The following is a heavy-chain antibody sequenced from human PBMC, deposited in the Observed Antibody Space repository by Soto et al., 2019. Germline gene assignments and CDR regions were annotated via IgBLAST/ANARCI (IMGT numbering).Heavy chain of an antibody. V-gene: IGHV3-7*05. CDR3: AKPVSGSPEDV. J-gene: IGHJ6*02. D-gene: IGHD1-26*01. Sequence: EVQLVESGGGLVQPGGSLRLSCEASGFTFSAYWMGWVRQAPGTGLQWVATIKTDGSENYYVDSVTGRFTISRDNDKNSLYLQLNTLRAEDTGVYYCAKPVSGSPEDVWGQGTTVTVSS. CDR1: GFTFSAYW. CDR2: IKTDGSEN.